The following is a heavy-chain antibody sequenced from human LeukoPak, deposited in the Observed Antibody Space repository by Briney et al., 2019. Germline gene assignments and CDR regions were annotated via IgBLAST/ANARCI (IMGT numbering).Heavy chain of an antibody. V-gene: IGHV3-48*01. Sequence: GGSLRLSCAASGFTFSSYTMNWVRQAPGKGLEWVSYISSSSRTIFYADSVKGRFTISRDNAKNSLYLQMNGLRAEDTAVYYCARDSSSSGHFDYWGQGTLVTVSS. J-gene: IGHJ4*02. CDR1: GFTFSSYT. CDR3: ARDSSSSGHFDY. CDR2: ISSSSRTI. D-gene: IGHD3-22*01.